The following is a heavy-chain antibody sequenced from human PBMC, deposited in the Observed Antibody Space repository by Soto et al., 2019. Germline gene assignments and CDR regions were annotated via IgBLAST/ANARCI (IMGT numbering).Heavy chain of an antibody. J-gene: IGHJ6*02. D-gene: IGHD4-17*01. CDR3: ARHPYGDYDAMYV. CDR1: GGTFSSYA. Sequence: ASVKVSCKASGGTFSSYAISWVRQAPGQGLEWMGGIIPIFGTANYAQKFQGRVTITADESTSTAYMELSSLRSDDTAVYYCARHPYGDYDAMYVWGQGTTVTVSS. V-gene: IGHV1-69*13. CDR2: IIPIFGTA.